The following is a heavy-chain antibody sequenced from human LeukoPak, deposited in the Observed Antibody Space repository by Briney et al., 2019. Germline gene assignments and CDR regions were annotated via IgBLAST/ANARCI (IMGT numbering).Heavy chain of an antibody. CDR1: GGSVSSSSYY. CDR2: IYYSGST. V-gene: IGHV4-39*01. J-gene: IGHJ4*02. Sequence: PSETLSLTCTVSGGSVSSSSYYWGWIRQPPAKGLEWIGSIYYSGSTNYNPSLKSRVTISVDTSKNQFSLKLSSVTAADTALYYCARGIGIQLWLGLDYWGQGTLVTVSS. CDR3: ARGIGIQLWLGLDY. D-gene: IGHD5-18*01.